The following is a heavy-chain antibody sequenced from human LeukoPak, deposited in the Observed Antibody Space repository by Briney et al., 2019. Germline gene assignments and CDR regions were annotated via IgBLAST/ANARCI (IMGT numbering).Heavy chain of an antibody. CDR1: GFTFSSYG. Sequence: GRSLRLSCAASGFTFSSYGMHWVRQAPGKGLEWVAVISYDGSNKYYADSVKGRFTISRDNSKNTLYLQMNSLRAEDTAVYYCAKGMYSSSRYWYYGMDVWGQGTTVTVSS. V-gene: IGHV3-30*18. CDR3: AKGMYSSSRYWYYGMDV. D-gene: IGHD6-13*01. J-gene: IGHJ6*02. CDR2: ISYDGSNK.